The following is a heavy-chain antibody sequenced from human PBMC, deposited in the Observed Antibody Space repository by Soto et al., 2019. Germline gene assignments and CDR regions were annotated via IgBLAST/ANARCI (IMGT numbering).Heavy chain of an antibody. Sequence: ASVKVSCKASGYTFTSYGISWVRQAPGQGLEWMGWISAYNGNTNYAQKLQGRVTMTTDTSTSTAYMELRSLRSDDTAVYYCARNEVTIFGVVTEPLDYWGQGTLVTVSS. CDR1: GYTFTSYG. CDR3: ARNEVTIFGVVTEPLDY. V-gene: IGHV1-18*01. D-gene: IGHD3-3*01. J-gene: IGHJ4*02. CDR2: ISAYNGNT.